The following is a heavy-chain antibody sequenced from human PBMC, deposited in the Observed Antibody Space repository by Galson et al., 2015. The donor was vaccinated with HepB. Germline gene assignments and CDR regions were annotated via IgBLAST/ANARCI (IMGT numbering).Heavy chain of an antibody. V-gene: IGHV3-23*01. Sequence: SLRLSCAASGFTFSSYGMSWVRQAPGKGLEWVSGISGSGSSTYDADSVKGRFTISRDNSKNTLYLQMNSLRAEDTAIYYCAREAERYFDWLPYYWGQGTLVNVSS. CDR2: ISGSGSST. D-gene: IGHD3-9*01. CDR1: GFTFSSYG. CDR3: AREAERYFDWLPYY. J-gene: IGHJ4*02.